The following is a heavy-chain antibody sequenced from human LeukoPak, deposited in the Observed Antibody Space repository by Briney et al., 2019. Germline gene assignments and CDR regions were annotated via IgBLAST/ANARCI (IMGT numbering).Heavy chain of an antibody. J-gene: IGHJ4*02. CDR2: INPNSGGT. D-gene: IGHD3-22*01. V-gene: IGHV1-2*06. CDR3: ARDRGYYDSSGSLRA. CDR1: GYTFTGYY. Sequence: ASVKVSCKASGYTFTGYYMHWVRQAPGRGLEWMGRINPNSGGTNYAQKFQGRVTMTRDTSISTAYMELSRLRSDDTAVYYCARDRGYYDSSGSLRAWGQGTLVTVSS.